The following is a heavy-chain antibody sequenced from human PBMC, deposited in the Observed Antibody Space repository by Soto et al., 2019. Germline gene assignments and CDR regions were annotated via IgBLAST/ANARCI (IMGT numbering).Heavy chain of an antibody. D-gene: IGHD3-3*01. CDR1: GGSISDYY. V-gene: IGHV4-59*12. CDR3: ARAAKDFLDYWSGTTHYGIDV. CDR2: IYNRGSTNY. J-gene: IGHJ6*02. Sequence: LSLTCSVSGGSISDYYWTWVRQPPGKAPELIGYIYNRGSTNYNYNPSLQSRVTISLDTFKNQFSLRLSSGTAADTAVYFCARAAKDFLDYWSGTTHYGIDVWGQGPTVTVSS.